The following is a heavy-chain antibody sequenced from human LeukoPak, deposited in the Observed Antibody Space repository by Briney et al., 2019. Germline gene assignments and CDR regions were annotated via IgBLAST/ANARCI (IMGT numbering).Heavy chain of an antibody. CDR2: VYYSGCT. J-gene: IGHJ4*02. CDR1: VDSISSYY. Sequence: SETLSLTCTGCVDSISSYYWSWLRQPRGKGLEGVGYVYYSGCTDYNPSLTSRVTILVHTSKNQFSLKLSSATAADTAVYYCARLTSGYYPYDFDHWGQGTLVTVSS. D-gene: IGHD3-22*01. CDR3: ARLTSGYYPYDFDH. V-gene: IGHV4-59*01.